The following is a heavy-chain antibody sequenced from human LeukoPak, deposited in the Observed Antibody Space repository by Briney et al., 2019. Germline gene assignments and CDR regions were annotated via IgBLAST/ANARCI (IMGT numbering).Heavy chain of an antibody. CDR3: ARARGVRGVIEYYFDY. CDR2: IYYSGST. J-gene: IGHJ4*02. CDR1: GGSISSGCYY. V-gene: IGHV4-31*03. Sequence: SQTLSLTCTVSGGSISSGCYYWSWIPQHPGKGLEWIGYIYYSGSTYYNPSLKSRVTISVDTSKNQFSLKLSSVTAADTAVYYCARARGVRGVIEYYFDYWGQGTLVTVSS. D-gene: IGHD3-10*01.